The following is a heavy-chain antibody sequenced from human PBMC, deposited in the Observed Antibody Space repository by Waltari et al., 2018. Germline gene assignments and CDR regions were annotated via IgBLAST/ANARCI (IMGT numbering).Heavy chain of an antibody. V-gene: IGHV4-39*02. Sequence: QLQLQESGPGLVKPSENLSLPCTVPGGSISSSSYYWGWLRQPPGKGLEWIGSIYYSGSTYYNPSLKSRVTISVDTSKNQFSLKLSSVTAADTAVYYCARDSTVTTLGIDIWGQGTMVTVSS. CDR1: GGSISSSSYY. CDR2: IYYSGST. CDR3: ARDSTVTTLGIDI. J-gene: IGHJ3*02. D-gene: IGHD4-17*01.